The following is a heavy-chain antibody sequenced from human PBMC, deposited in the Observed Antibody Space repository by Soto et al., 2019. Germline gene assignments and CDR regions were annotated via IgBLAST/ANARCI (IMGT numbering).Heavy chain of an antibody. V-gene: IGHV1-18*01. CDR2: ISPYKGNT. Sequence: QVQLMQSGAEVKKPGASGKVSCRASGYTFTNCGIAWVRQAPGQGLEGMGWISPYKGNTHYAQKFQSRVTMITDTSTSRAYMELRSRRSDDTAVDYCARDLDGSVCYYTDYWGQETLVTVSS. CDR3: ARDLDGSVCYYTDY. CDR1: GYTFTNCG. J-gene: IGHJ4*02. D-gene: IGHD3-10*01.